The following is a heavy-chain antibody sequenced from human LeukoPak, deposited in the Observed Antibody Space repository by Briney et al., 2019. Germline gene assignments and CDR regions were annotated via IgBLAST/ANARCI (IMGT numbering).Heavy chain of an antibody. CDR2: ISTSGTT. D-gene: IGHD6-19*01. V-gene: IGHV4-61*02. Sequence: PSETLSLTCTVSGGSISSGSYYWSWIRQPAGKGLEWIGRISTSGTTNYDPSLKSRVTISVDTSKNHFSLKLSSVTAADTAVYYCARETEKQWQYWGQGTMVTVSS. CDR3: ARETEKQWQY. J-gene: IGHJ3*01. CDR1: GGSISSGSYY.